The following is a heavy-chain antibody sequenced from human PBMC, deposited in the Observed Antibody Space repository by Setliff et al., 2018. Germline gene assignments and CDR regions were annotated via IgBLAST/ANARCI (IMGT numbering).Heavy chain of an antibody. D-gene: IGHD1-1*01. Sequence: SETLSLTCTVSGGSINSYYWSWIRQPPGKGLEWIAYISDSGSTNYNPSLKSRVTISLDTSKNQFSLKLSSVTAADTAVYYCARTGTYRYFDSWGQGTRVTVSS. V-gene: IGHV4-59*08. J-gene: IGHJ4*02. CDR2: ISDSGST. CDR1: GGSINSYY. CDR3: ARTGTYRYFDS.